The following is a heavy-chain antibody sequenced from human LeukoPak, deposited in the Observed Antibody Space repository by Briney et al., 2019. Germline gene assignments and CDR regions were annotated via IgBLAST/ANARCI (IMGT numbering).Heavy chain of an antibody. CDR1: GFTFSSYS. J-gene: IGHJ3*02. V-gene: IGHV3-21*01. D-gene: IGHD6-13*01. CDR3: AREAAAGASDAFDI. Sequence: GGSLRLSCAASGFTFSSYSMNWVRQAPGKGLEWVSSISSSSSYIYYADSVKGRFTISRDNAKNLLYLQMDSLRTEDTAVYYCAREAAAGASDAFDIWGQGTMVTVSS. CDR2: ISSSSSYI.